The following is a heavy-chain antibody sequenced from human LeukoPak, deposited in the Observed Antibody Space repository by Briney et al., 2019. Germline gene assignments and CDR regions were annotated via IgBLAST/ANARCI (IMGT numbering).Heavy chain of an antibody. CDR2: IIPILGIA. Sequence: SVKASCKASGGTFSSYTISWVRQAPGQGLEWMGRIIPILGIANYAQKFQGRVTITADKSTSTAYMELSSLRSEDTAVYYCASVTYYDFWSGYDYYYYMDVWGKGTTVTVSS. CDR3: ASVTYYDFWSGYDYYYYMDV. J-gene: IGHJ6*03. CDR1: GGTFSSYT. V-gene: IGHV1-69*02. D-gene: IGHD3-3*01.